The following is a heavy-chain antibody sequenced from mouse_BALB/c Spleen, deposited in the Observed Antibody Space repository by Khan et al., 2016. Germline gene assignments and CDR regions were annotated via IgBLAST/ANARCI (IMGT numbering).Heavy chain of an antibody. Sequence: QVQLQQSGAELVKPGASVKLSYKASGYTFTSYYMYWVKQRPGQGLEWIGEINPSNGGTNFNEKFKSKATLTVDKSYSTAYMQLSSLTAEYSAVYYCTRKGRLRDAMDYCGQGTSVTVSS. V-gene: IGHV1S81*02. CDR2: INPSNGGT. CDR3: TRKGRLRDAMDY. CDR1: GYTFTSYY. D-gene: IGHD1-2*01. J-gene: IGHJ4*01.